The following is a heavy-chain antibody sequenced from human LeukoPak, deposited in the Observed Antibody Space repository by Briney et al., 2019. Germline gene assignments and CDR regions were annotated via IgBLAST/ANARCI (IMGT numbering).Heavy chain of an antibody. Sequence: GESLKISCKGSGYSFTSYWIGWVRQMPGKGLEWMGIIYPGDADTKYSPSFQGQVTISADKSISTAYLQWSSLKASDTAMYYCARPHRYCSGGSCYTYFDYWGQGTLVTVSS. J-gene: IGHJ4*02. V-gene: IGHV5-51*01. CDR2: IYPGDADT. CDR1: GYSFTSYW. CDR3: ARPHRYCSGGSCYTYFDY. D-gene: IGHD2-15*01.